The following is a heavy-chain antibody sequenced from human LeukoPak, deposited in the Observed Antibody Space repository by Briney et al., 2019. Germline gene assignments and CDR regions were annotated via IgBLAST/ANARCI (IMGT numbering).Heavy chain of an antibody. CDR3: ARVGYSYGPPDAFDI. CDR1: GGSISSGSYH. D-gene: IGHD5-18*01. CDR2: IYTSGST. V-gene: IGHV4-61*02. Sequence: SETLSLTCTVSGGSISSGSYHWSWIRQPAGKGLEWIGRIYTSGSTNYNPSLKSRVTISVDTSKNQFSLKLSSLTVANTAVYYCARVGYSYGPPDAFDIWGQGTMVTVSS. J-gene: IGHJ3*02.